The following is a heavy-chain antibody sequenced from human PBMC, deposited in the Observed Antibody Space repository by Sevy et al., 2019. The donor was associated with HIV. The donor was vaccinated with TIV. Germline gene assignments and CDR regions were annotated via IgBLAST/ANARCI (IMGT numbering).Heavy chain of an antibody. CDR3: AKVTVRVWDYVWGSYRPRVLDY. J-gene: IGHJ4*02. D-gene: IGHD3-16*02. V-gene: IGHV3-53*01. Sequence: GGSLRLSCAASGFTVSSNYMSWVRQAPGKGLEWVSVIYSGGSTYYADSVKGRFTISRDNSKNTLYLQMNGLRAEDTAEYYCAKVTVRVWDYVWGSYRPRVLDYWGQGTLVTVSS. CDR1: GFTVSSNY. CDR2: IYSGGST.